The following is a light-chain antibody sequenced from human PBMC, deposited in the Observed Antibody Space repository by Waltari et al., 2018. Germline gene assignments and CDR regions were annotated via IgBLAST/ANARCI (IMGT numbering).Light chain of an antibody. CDR3: QQYNNWPPKT. V-gene: IGKV3-15*01. J-gene: IGKJ1*01. CDR1: QSVSSN. CDR2: GAS. Sequence: EIVMTQSPATLSVSQGERATLSCRVSQSVSSNLAWYQQKPGQAPRLLIYGASTRATGIPARFIGSGSGTEFTLTISSLQSEDFAVYYCQQYNNWPPKTFGQGTKVEIK.